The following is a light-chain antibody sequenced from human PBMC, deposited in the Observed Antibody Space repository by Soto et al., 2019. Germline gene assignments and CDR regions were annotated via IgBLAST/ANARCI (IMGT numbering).Light chain of an antibody. V-gene: IGKV3D-20*02. CDR3: QQRSNWPT. J-gene: IGKJ3*01. CDR1: QSVTSRY. Sequence: EIVLTQSPGTLSLSPGERATLSCRASQSVTSRYLAWYQQMPGQAPRLLIYHASTRATGIPDRFSGSGSGTDFTLTISSLEPEDFAIYYCQQRSNWPTFGPGTKLDIK. CDR2: HAS.